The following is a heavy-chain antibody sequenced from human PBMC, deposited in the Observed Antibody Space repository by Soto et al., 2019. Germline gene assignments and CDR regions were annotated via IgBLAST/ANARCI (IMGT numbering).Heavy chain of an antibody. D-gene: IGHD6-6*01. CDR1: GGTFSSYA. V-gene: IGHV1-69*01. Sequence: QVQPVQSGAEVKKPGSSVKVSCKASGGTFSSYAITWVRQAPGQGLEWMGRIIPIFGTANYNQKFQGRVTITADESTSTAYMELSSLRSEDTAVYYCARNEYSTTFYYYGMDVWGQGTTVTVSS. CDR2: IIPIFGTA. J-gene: IGHJ6*02. CDR3: ARNEYSTTFYYYGMDV.